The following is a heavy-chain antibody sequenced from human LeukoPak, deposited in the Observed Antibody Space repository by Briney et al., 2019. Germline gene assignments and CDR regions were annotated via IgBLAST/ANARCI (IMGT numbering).Heavy chain of an antibody. J-gene: IGHJ4*02. CDR1: GFTFSSYW. V-gene: IGHV3-74*03. Sequence: GGSLRLSCAASGFTFSSYWMHWVRQAPGKGLVWVSCIKSDGSSTTYADSVKGRFTISRDNAKNTLHLQMNSLRAEDTAVYYCARDSSSWYYDYWGQETLVTVSS. CDR3: ARDSSSWYYDY. D-gene: IGHD6-13*01. CDR2: IKSDGSST.